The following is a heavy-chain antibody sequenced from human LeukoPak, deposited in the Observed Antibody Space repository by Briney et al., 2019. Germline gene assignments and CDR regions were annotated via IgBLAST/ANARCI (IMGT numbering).Heavy chain of an antibody. J-gene: IGHJ4*02. CDR3: ARVREDIVAAIFDD. D-gene: IGHD5-12*01. V-gene: IGHV3-30*04. Sequence: GGSLRLSCAASGFTFSIYAMHWVRQAPGKGLEWVAVISYDGSDKYYADSVKGRFTISRDNSKNTLYLQMNSLRAEDTAVYYCARVREDIVAAIFDDWGQGTLVTVSS. CDR1: GFTFSIYA. CDR2: ISYDGSDK.